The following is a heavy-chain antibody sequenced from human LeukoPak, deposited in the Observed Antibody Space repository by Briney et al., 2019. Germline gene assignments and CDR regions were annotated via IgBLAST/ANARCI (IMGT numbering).Heavy chain of an antibody. Sequence: SSGTLSLTCTVSGGSISSYYWSWIRQPPGKGLEWIGYIYYSGSTNYNPYLKSRVTISVDTSKNQFSLKLSSVTAADTAVYYCARGVYPSPFDIWGQGTMVAVSS. J-gene: IGHJ3*02. V-gene: IGHV4-59*01. CDR1: GGSISSYY. CDR3: ARGVYPSPFDI. CDR2: IYYSGST. D-gene: IGHD3-16*01.